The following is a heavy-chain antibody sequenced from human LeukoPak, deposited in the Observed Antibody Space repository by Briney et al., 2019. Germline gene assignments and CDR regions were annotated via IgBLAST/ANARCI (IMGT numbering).Heavy chain of an antibody. CDR1: GFTFDDYA. J-gene: IGHJ4*02. Sequence: SGGSLRLSCAASGFTFDDYAMHWVRQAPGKGLEWVSGISWNSGSIGYADSVKGRFTISRDNAKNSLYLQMNSLRAEDMALYYCAREPLLDYWGQGTLVTVSS. CDR2: ISWNSGSI. V-gene: IGHV3-9*03. CDR3: AREPLLDY.